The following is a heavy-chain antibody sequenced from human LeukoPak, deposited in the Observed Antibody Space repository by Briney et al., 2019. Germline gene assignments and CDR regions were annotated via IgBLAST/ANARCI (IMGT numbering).Heavy chain of an antibody. CDR2: ISSSSSYI. J-gene: IGHJ5*02. V-gene: IGHV3-21*01. CDR3: ARGGRGITFGGVIAPPFDP. D-gene: IGHD3-16*02. Sequence: PGGSLRLSCAASGFTFSSYSMNWVRQAPGKGLEWVSSISSSSSYIYYADSVKGRFTISRDNSKNTLYLQMNSLRAEDTAVYYCARGGRGITFGGVIAPPFDPWGQGTLVTVSS. CDR1: GFTFSSYS.